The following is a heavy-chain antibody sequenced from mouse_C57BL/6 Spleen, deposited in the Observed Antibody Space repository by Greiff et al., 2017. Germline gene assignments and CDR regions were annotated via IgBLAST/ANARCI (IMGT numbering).Heavy chain of an antibody. J-gene: IGHJ2*01. D-gene: IGHD2-4*01. Sequence: QVQLQQPGAELVKPGASVKLSCKASGYTFTSYWMHWVKQRPGRGLEWIGRIAPNSGGTKYNEKFKSKATLTVDKPSSTAYMQLSSLTSEDSAVYYGARWNDYGYFDNWGQGTTLTVSS. V-gene: IGHV1-72*01. CDR3: ARWNDYGYFDN. CDR2: IAPNSGGT. CDR1: GYTFTSYW.